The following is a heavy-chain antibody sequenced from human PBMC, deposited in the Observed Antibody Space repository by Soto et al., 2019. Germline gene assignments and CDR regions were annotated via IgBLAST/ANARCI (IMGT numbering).Heavy chain of an antibody. J-gene: IGHJ4*02. D-gene: IGHD6-25*01. CDR2: MNPSNGNA. CDR1: GDTFTKYD. Sequence: ASVKVSCKASGDTFTKYDFNWVRQATGQGLEWMGCMNPSNGNAGYAQKYRGRVTMTSNTSITTAYMELSGLRYDDTAVYYCARRKERSGPNYFDLWGQGTLVTVSS. V-gene: IGHV1-8*01. CDR3: ARRKERSGPNYFDL.